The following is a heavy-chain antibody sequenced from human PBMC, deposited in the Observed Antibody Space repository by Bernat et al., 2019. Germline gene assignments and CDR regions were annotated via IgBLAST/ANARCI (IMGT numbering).Heavy chain of an antibody. CDR1: GYTFSSYG. D-gene: IGHD4-17*01. CDR2: IWYDGSKK. J-gene: IGHJ4*02. V-gene: IGHV3-33*01. CDR3: ARDPSAVTNYFYFDY. Sequence: QVQLVESGGGVVQPGRSLRLSCAASGYTFSSYGMHWVRQSPGRGLEWVAVIWYDGSKKYYADSVEGRFTISRDDSKNTLYLQMNSLRAEDTAVYYFARDPSAVTNYFYFDYWGQGTLVTVSS.